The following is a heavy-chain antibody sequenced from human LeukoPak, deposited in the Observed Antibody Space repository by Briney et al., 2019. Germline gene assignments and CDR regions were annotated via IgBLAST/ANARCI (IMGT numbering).Heavy chain of an antibody. CDR1: GGSGDSVSSSTYY. Sequence: PSETLSLTCTVSGGSGDSVSSSTYYWGWIRQPPGKGLEWIGNIYYTGSTYYNPSLKSRVTMSVDTSKNQFSLKVSSVTAAATAVYYCARLSKGRYFDYIFDYWGQGTLVTVSS. CDR3: ARLSKGRYFDYIFDY. V-gene: IGHV4-39*01. CDR2: IYYTGST. J-gene: IGHJ4*02. D-gene: IGHD3-9*01.